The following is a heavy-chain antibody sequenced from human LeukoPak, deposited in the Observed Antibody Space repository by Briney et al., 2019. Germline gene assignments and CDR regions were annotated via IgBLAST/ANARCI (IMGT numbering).Heavy chain of an antibody. CDR1: GFTFSNYN. V-gene: IGHV3-21*01. CDR2: ISSSSSYI. Sequence: PGGSLRLSCAASGFTFSNYNMNWVRQAPGKGLEWVSFISSSSSYIYYADSVKGRFTISRDNAKNSLSLQMNSLRAEDTAVYYCARDLGYCSGGSCYTVFDYWGQGTLVTVSS. D-gene: IGHD2-15*01. J-gene: IGHJ4*02. CDR3: ARDLGYCSGGSCYTVFDY.